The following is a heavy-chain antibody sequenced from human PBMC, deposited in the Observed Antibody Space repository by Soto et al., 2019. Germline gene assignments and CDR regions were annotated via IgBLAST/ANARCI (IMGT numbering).Heavy chain of an antibody. CDR3: ALFESDDDVWGSFRS. J-gene: IGHJ5*02. Sequence: ASVKVSCKASGYSFTSHGITWVRQAPGQGLEWMGWISTSNGDTDIARRFQGRLIISADASTNRAYLDLYSLATEDAGIYYCALFESDDDVWGSFRSWGQGTPVTSPQ. D-gene: IGHD3-16*01. V-gene: IGHV1-18*01. CDR2: ISTSNGDT. CDR1: GYSFTSHG.